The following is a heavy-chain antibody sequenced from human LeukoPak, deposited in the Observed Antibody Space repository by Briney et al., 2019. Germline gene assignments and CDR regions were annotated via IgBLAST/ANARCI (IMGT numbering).Heavy chain of an antibody. V-gene: IGHV1-2*02. Sequence: ASVKVSCKASGYTFTGYYMHWVRQAPGQGLEWMGWINPNSGGTNYAQKFQGRVTMTRDTSISTAYMELSRLRSDDTAVYYCATLPPSGSYYGDFDYWGQGTLVTVSS. J-gene: IGHJ4*02. D-gene: IGHD1-26*01. CDR1: GYTFTGYY. CDR2: INPNSGGT. CDR3: ATLPPSGSYYGDFDY.